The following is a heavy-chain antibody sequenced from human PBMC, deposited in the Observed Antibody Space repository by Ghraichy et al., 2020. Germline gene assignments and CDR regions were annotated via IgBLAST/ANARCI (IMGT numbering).Heavy chain of an antibody. D-gene: IGHD5-18*01. J-gene: IGHJ6*02. CDR1: GFTVSSNY. V-gene: IGHV3-53*01. CDR2: IYSGGST. Sequence: GGSLRLSCAASGFTVSSNYMSWVRQAPGKGLEWVSVIYSGGSTYYADSVKGRFTISRDNSKNTLYLQMNSLRAEDTAVYYCARDRGYMVKYGMDVWGQGTTVTVSS. CDR3: ARDRGYMVKYGMDV.